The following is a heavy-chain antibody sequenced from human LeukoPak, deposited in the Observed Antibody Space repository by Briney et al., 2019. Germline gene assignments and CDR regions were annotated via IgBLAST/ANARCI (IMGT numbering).Heavy chain of an antibody. CDR3: ATDLSSPHVSKYFDY. CDR2: ISSNGGST. D-gene: IGHD6-13*01. CDR1: GFTLSSYA. Sequence: PGESLRLSCSASGFTLSSYAMHWVRQPPGKGLEYVSAISSNGGSTYYADSVKGRFTISRDNSKNTLYLQMNSVRAEDTAVYYCATDLSSPHVSKYFDYWGRGTLVTVSS. V-gene: IGHV3-64*04. J-gene: IGHJ4*02.